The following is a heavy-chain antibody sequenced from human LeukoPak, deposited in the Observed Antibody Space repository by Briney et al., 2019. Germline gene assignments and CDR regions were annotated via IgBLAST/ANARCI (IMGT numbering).Heavy chain of an antibody. CDR2: IYPDNSAT. V-gene: IGHV5-51*01. Sequence: GESLKISCKGSGYIFSTYWIGWVRQMPGKGLEWIAIIYPDNSATRYSPSFQGQVTISADKSISTAYLQWSSLKASDTAIYYCARRIRVRGEASLITNYFDYWGQGALVTVSS. CDR3: ARRIRVRGEASLITNYFDY. D-gene: IGHD2-8*01. J-gene: IGHJ4*02. CDR1: GYIFSTYW.